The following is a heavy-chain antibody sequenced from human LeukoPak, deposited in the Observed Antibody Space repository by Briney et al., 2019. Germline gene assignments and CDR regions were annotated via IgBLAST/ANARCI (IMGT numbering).Heavy chain of an antibody. Sequence: GGSLRLSCAASGFSFSSYAMSWVRQAPGKGLVWVSGTNTDGSSTMYADSVKGRFTIARDNAKNTLYLQMNSLRAEDTAVYYCYGANAEHWGQGTLVTVSS. CDR3: YGANAEH. V-gene: IGHV3-74*03. D-gene: IGHD4-23*01. CDR2: TNTDGSST. CDR1: GFSFSSYA. J-gene: IGHJ1*01.